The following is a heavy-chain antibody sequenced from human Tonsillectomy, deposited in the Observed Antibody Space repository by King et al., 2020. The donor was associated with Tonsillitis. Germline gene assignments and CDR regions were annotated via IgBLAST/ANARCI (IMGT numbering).Heavy chain of an antibody. CDR2: ISSSSS. Sequence: VQLVESGGGLVKPGGSLRLSCAASGFTFSDYYMSWIRQARGKGLEWVSYISSSSSYTYTNYADSVKGRFTISRDDAKNSLYLQMNSLRADDTAVYYCARDDGSLYSAYDYYFDYWGQGTLVTVSS. V-gene: IGHV3-11*06. J-gene: IGHJ4*02. CDR3: ARDDGSLYSAYDYYFDY. CDR1: GFTFSDYY. D-gene: IGHD5-12*01.